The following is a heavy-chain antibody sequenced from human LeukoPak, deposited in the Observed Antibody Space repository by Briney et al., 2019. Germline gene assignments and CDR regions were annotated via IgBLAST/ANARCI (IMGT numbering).Heavy chain of an antibody. CDR3: ARGYYDSSGYNTFDY. D-gene: IGHD3-22*01. V-gene: IGHV3-53*01. J-gene: IGHJ4*02. CDR2: IYSDGRT. CDR1: GFTVGNKY. Sequence: GGSLRLSCAASGFTVGNKYMSWVRQAPGKGLEWVSTIYSDGRTYYADSVKGRFTISRDNSKNTLYLQVNSLRAEDTAVYYRARGYYDSSGYNTFDYWGQGTLVTVSS.